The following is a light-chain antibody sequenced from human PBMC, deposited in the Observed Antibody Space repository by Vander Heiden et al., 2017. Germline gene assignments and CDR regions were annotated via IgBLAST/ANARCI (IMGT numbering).Light chain of an antibody. J-gene: IGLJ2*01. Sequence: SYELTQPPSVSVSPGQTASITCSGDKVGDKYACWYQQKPGQSPLLVIYQDNKRPSGIPERFSGSNSGNTATLTISGTQAMDEADYYCQAWDTSTAWKVFGGGTKLTVL. CDR3: QAWDTSTAWKV. CDR1: KVGDKY. CDR2: QDN. V-gene: IGLV3-1*01.